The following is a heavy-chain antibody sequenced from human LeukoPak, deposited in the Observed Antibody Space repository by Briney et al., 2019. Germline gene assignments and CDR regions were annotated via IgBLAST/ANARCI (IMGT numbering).Heavy chain of an antibody. V-gene: IGHV4-38-2*01. CDR1: SYLISSVYY. CDR3: ARLWGQNYYSYMDV. Sequence: SEPVSLLCALSSYLISSVYYWGWIRQPPGKGLEWIGSIYHSGSTYYNPSLKSRVTISVDTSKHQFSLKLSSVTAADTAVYYCARLWGQNYYSYMDVWGKGTTVTVSS. D-gene: IGHD1-26*01. CDR2: IYHSGST. J-gene: IGHJ6*03.